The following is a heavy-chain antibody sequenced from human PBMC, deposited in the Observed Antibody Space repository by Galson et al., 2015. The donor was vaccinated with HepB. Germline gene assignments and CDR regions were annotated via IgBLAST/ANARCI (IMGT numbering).Heavy chain of an antibody. V-gene: IGHV3-48*04. CDR1: GFTFSSYS. J-gene: IGHJ4*02. CDR2: ISSSSSTI. CDR3: ARVVGATNIDY. D-gene: IGHD1-26*01. Sequence: LRLSCAASGFTFSSYSMNWVRQAPGKGLEWVSYISSSSSTIYYADSVKGRFTISRDNAKNSLYLQMNSLRAEDTAVYYCARVVGATNIDYWGQGTLVTVSS.